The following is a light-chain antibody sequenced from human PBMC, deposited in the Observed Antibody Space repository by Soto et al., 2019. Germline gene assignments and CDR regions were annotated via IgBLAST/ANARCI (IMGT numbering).Light chain of an antibody. J-gene: IGLJ1*01. Sequence: QSVVTQPPSVSGAPGQRVTISCAGSSSNIGAGYDVHWYQQLPGTAPKLLIYGNSNRPSGVPDRFSGSKSGTSASLAITGLQAEDEADYCCQSYDSSLSGSGVFGTGTKGTVL. CDR1: SSNIGAGYD. V-gene: IGLV1-40*01. CDR2: GNS. CDR3: QSYDSSLSGSGV.